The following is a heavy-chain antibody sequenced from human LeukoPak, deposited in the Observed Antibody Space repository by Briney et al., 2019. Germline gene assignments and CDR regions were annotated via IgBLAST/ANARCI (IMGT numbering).Heavy chain of an antibody. J-gene: IGHJ4*02. D-gene: IGHD4-23*01. CDR2: IWFDGSKK. Sequence: GRSLRLSCEASGFTFSNYGFQWARQAPGKGLEWVAIIWFDGSKKFYADSVKGRFTISRDDSKNTLYLQMNSLRDEDTAVYYCARDLGNFGGGGSYFDYWGQGTLVTVSS. V-gene: IGHV3-33*01. CDR3: ARDLGNFGGGGSYFDY. CDR1: GFTFSNYG.